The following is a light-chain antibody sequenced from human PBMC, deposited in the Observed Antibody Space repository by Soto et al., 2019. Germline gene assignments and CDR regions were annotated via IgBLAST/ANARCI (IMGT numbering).Light chain of an antibody. CDR1: GSDVGGYNY. Sequence: QSALTQPASVSGSPGRSITISCTGTGSDVGGYNYVSWYQQHPGKAPKLMIYDVSDRPSGVSNRFSGSKSGNTASLTISGLQAGDEADYYCSSYTSSTRVFGSGTKVTV. J-gene: IGLJ1*01. CDR3: SSYTSSTRV. CDR2: DVS. V-gene: IGLV2-14*01.